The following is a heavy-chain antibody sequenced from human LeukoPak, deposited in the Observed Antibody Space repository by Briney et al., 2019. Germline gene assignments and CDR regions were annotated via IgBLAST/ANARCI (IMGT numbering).Heavy chain of an antibody. CDR2: IHYSGTT. V-gene: IGHV4-39*07. Sequence: SETLSLTCTVSGDSITSRSYYWGWVRQAPGKGLEWIASIHYSGTTFYKPSLKSRVTISVDTSKNQFSLRLSSVTAADTAVYYCARDQRLYSGYDFWFDPWGQGTLVKVSS. CDR3: ARDQRLYSGYDFWFDP. CDR1: GDSITSRSYY. J-gene: IGHJ5*02. D-gene: IGHD5-12*01.